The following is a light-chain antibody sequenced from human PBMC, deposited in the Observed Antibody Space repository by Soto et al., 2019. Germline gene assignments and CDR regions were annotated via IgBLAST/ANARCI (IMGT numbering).Light chain of an antibody. CDR2: DAS. V-gene: IGKV3D-20*01. J-gene: IGKJ4*01. CDR3: QQHNNWPPLT. Sequence: EIVLTQSPATLSLSPAERATLSCGASQSVSSSYLAWYQQKPGLAPRLLIYDASSRATGIPDRFSGSGTGTDFTLTISSLEPEDFAVYYCQQHNNWPPLTFGGGTKVDI. CDR1: QSVSSSY.